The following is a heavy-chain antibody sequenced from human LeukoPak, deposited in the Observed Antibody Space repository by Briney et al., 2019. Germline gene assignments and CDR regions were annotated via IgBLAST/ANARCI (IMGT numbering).Heavy chain of an antibody. J-gene: IGHJ4*02. D-gene: IGHD6-19*01. CDR3: ARPHIRQWLVSGYFDY. CDR2: ISGSGGST. V-gene: IGHV3-23*01. Sequence: PGGTLRPSCAASGFTFSSYGMSWVRQAPGKGLEWVSAISGSGGSTYYADSVKGRFTIPRDNSKNTLYLQMNSLRAEDTAVYYCARPHIRQWLVSGYFDYWGQGTLVTVSS. CDR1: GFTFSSYG.